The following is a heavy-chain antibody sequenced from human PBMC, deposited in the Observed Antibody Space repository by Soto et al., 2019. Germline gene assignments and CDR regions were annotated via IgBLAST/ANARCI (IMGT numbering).Heavy chain of an antibody. CDR1: GYIFTKYG. CDR2: INVYNGDR. Sequence: ASVKVSCKAQGYIFTKYGIGWVRQAPGHGLEWKGLINVYNGDRKVAQKFQDRVSMTTDTATGTAYMELKSLRSGDTAVYYCARLQLGGDRMLNWFDPWGQGTLVTVSS. J-gene: IGHJ5*02. CDR3: ARLQLGGDRMLNWFDP. V-gene: IGHV1-18*01. D-gene: IGHD2-21*02.